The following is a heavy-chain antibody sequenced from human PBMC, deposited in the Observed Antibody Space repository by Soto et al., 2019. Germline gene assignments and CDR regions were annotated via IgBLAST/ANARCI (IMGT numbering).Heavy chain of an antibody. CDR2: ISAYNGNT. J-gene: IGHJ5*02. D-gene: IGHD3-22*01. CDR3: AMVLYSSGYYFSFDP. Sequence: QVQLVQSGAEVKKPGASVKVSCKASGYTFTSYGISWVRQAPEQGLEWMGWISAYNGNTNYAQKLQGRVTMTIDTSTSTAYMELRSLRSDDTAVYYCAMVLYSSGYYFSFDPWGQGTLVTVSS. CDR1: GYTFTSYG. V-gene: IGHV1-18*01.